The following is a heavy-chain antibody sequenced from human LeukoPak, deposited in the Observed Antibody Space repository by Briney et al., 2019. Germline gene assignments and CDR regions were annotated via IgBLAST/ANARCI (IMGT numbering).Heavy chain of an antibody. CDR3: ARGYMSRPSRLLWFGELSMNKYYFDY. CDR1: GYTFTSNY. Sequence: ASVKVSCKAFGYTFTSNYMHWVRRAPGQGPEWMGVISPSGGSTTYAQKFQGRVTMTRNTSISTAYMELSSLRSEDTAVYYCARGYMSRPSRLLWFGELSMNKYYFDYWDQGTLVTVSS. J-gene: IGHJ4*02. V-gene: IGHV1-46*01. D-gene: IGHD3-10*01. CDR2: ISPSGGST.